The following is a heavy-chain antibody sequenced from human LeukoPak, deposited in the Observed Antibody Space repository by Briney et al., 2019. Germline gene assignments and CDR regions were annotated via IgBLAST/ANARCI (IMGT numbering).Heavy chain of an antibody. V-gene: IGHV1-3*01. D-gene: IGHD3-22*01. J-gene: IGHJ4*02. Sequence: ASVKVSCKASGHTFTSYAMHWVRQAPGQRLEWMGWINAGNGNTKYSQKFQGRVTITRDTSASTAYMELSSLRSEDTAVYYCARAPPPYYYDSSGSFDYWGQGTLVTVSS. CDR1: GHTFTSYA. CDR2: INAGNGNT. CDR3: ARAPPPYYYDSSGSFDY.